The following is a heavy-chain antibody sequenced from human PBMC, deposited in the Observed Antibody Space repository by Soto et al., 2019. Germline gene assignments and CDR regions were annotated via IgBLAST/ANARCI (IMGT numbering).Heavy chain of an antibody. CDR2: IIPILGIA. D-gene: IGHD5-12*01. CDR1: GGTFSSYT. V-gene: IGHV1-69*08. CDR3: ARDPNSGYDYYYYMDV. J-gene: IGHJ6*03. Sequence: QVQLGQSGAEVKKPGSSVKVSCKASGGTFSSYTISWVRQAPGQGLEWMGRIIPILGIANYAQKFQGRVTITADKSTSTAYMELSSLRSEDTAVYYCARDPNSGYDYYYYMDVWGKGTTVTVSS.